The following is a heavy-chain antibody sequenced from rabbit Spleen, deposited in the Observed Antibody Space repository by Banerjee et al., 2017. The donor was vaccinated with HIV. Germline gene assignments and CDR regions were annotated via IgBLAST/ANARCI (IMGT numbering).Heavy chain of an antibody. D-gene: IGHD1-1*01. CDR2: IYAGSSGST. CDR3: VRGASDSGYYSL. Sequence: QEHLKESGGGLVQPGGSLKLSCTASGFTLSSYYMNWVRQAPGKGLEWIACIYAGSSGSTYYASWAKGRFTISKTSSTTVTLQLNSLTAADTATYFCVRGASDSGYYSLWGPGTLVTVS. CDR1: GFTLSSYYM. J-gene: IGHJ4*01. V-gene: IGHV1S45*01.